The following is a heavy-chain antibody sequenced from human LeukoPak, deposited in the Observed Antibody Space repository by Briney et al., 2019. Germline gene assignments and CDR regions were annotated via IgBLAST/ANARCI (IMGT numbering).Heavy chain of an antibody. CDR2: INYSGST. Sequence: SETLSLTCAIYSESFSGYFWSWIRQPPGKGLEWIGEINYSGSTNYNPSLKSRVTISVDTSKNQFSLKLSSVTAADTAVYSCARGRGGYLDWGKGTMVTVPS. V-gene: IGHV4-34*01. CDR3: ARGRGGYLD. CDR1: SESFSGYF. D-gene: IGHD5-12*01. J-gene: IGHJ3*01.